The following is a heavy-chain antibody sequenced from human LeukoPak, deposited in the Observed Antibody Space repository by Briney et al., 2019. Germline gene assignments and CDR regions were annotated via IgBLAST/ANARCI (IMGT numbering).Heavy chain of an antibody. CDR2: ISGSGGST. CDR1: GFNLNTYN. CDR3: AKDLEAAGRKSQPAY. V-gene: IGHV3-23*01. Sequence: PGGSLRLSCGASGFNLNTYNMNWVRQAPGKGLEWVSAISGSGGSTYYADSVKGRFTISRDNSKNTLYLQMNSLRAEDTAVYYCAKDLEAAGRKSQPAYWGQGTLVTVSS. J-gene: IGHJ4*02. D-gene: IGHD6-13*01.